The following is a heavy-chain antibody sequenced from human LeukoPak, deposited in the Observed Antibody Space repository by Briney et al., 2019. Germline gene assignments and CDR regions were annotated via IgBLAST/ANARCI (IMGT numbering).Heavy chain of an antibody. Sequence: GGSRRLSCAASGFTFSSYAMSWVRQAPGKGREWVSAISGSGGSTYYADSVKGRFTIARDNSKNTTYRQMNSLRAEDTAVYYCARLPLLLGEVKTFYFAYWGQGTPVTVSS. CDR1: GFTFSSYA. CDR3: ARLPLLLGEVKTFYFAY. D-gene: IGHD3-10*01. V-gene: IGHV3-23*01. CDR2: ISGSGGST. J-gene: IGHJ4*01.